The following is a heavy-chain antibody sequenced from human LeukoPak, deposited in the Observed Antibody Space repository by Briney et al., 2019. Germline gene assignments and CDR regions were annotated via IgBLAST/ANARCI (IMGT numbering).Heavy chain of an antibody. CDR1: GFTFSSYS. V-gene: IGHV3-15*01. CDR3: TADVKVLLDY. D-gene: IGHD3-16*02. CDR2: IKSKTDGGTT. J-gene: IGHJ4*02. Sequence: GGSLRLSCAASGFTFSSYSMNWVRQAPGKGLEWVGRIKSKTDGGTTDYAAPVKGRFTISRDDSKNTLYLQMNSLKTEDTAVYYCTADVKVLLDYWGQGTLVTVSS.